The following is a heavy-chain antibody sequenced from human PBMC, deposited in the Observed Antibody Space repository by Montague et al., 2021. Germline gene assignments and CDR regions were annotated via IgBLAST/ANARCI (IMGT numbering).Heavy chain of an antibody. D-gene: IGHD2-8*01. Sequence: CAISGDSVSSTPTVWHWIRQSPSRGLEWLGRTYYRSRWYFDYAPSVKSRITIQPDTATSQFSLQVNSVTPEDTAVYFCARDHGLINAWAYWGQGTLVTVSS. CDR2: TYYRSRWYF. V-gene: IGHV6-1*01. J-gene: IGHJ4*02. CDR3: ARDHGLINAWAY. CDR1: GDSVSSTPTV.